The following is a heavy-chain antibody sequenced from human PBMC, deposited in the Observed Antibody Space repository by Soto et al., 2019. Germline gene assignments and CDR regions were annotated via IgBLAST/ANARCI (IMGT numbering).Heavy chain of an antibody. J-gene: IGHJ4*02. Sequence: QLQLQESGPGLVKPSQTLSLTCAVSGGSISSGGYSWSWIRQPPGKGLEWIGYIYHSGSTYYNPSLKSRVTISVDRSKNQFSLKLSSVTAADTAVYYCARGDSTIDYWGQGTLVTVSS. CDR1: GGSISSGGYS. CDR2: IYHSGST. V-gene: IGHV4-30-2*01. CDR3: ARGDSTIDY. D-gene: IGHD3-16*01.